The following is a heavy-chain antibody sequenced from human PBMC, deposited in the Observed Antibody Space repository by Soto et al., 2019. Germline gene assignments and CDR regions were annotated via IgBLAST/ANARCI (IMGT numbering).Heavy chain of an antibody. D-gene: IGHD3-22*01. J-gene: IGHJ4*02. CDR2: ISAYNGNT. Sequence: QVQLVQSGAEVKKPGASVKVACKASGYTFTSYGISWVRQAPGQGLEWMGWISAYNGNTNYAQKLQGRVTMTTDISTSTAYMELRSLRSDDTAVYYCARDFKEGITMIYPPRSFDYWGQGTLVTVSS. CDR1: GYTFTSYG. V-gene: IGHV1-18*01. CDR3: ARDFKEGITMIYPPRSFDY.